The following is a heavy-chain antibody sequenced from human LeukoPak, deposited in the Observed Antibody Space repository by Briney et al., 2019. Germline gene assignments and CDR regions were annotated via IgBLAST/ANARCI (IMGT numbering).Heavy chain of an antibody. CDR3: ARDWCSSTSCYSFDP. D-gene: IGHD2-2*01. V-gene: IGHV1-46*01. J-gene: IGHJ5*02. CDR1: GYIFTSYY. Sequence: ASVKVSCKASGYIFTSYYMHWVRQAPGQGLEWMGIISPSGGSTSYAQKFQGRVTLTRDTSTSTVYMELSSLRSEDTAVYYCARDWCSSTSCYSFDPWGQGTLVTVSS. CDR2: ISPSGGST.